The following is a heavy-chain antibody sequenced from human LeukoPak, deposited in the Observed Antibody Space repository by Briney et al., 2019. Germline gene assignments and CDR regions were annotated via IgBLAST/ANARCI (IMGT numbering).Heavy chain of an antibody. D-gene: IGHD3-3*01. CDR1: GVSISSYY. Sequence: PSETLSLTCTVSGVSISSYYWSWIRQPPGKGLEWIGYIYYSGSTNYNPSLKSRVTISVDTSKNQFSLKLSSVTAADTAVYYCARGFGPQDRVLRFLEWLTHSHYFDYWGQGTLVTVSS. CDR2: IYYSGST. J-gene: IGHJ4*02. V-gene: IGHV4-59*01. CDR3: ARGFGPQDRVLRFLEWLTHSHYFDY.